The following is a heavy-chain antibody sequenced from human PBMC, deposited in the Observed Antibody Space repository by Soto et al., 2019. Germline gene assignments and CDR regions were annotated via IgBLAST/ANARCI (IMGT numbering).Heavy chain of an antibody. Sequence: SETLSLTCTVSGGSITSSSYYWGWIRQPPGKGLEWIGNIYYSGSTYYNQSLKRQVTISEDTSKNQFTMKLSTVTAADTAVYYCMLGGGWKDFDYWGQGTLVTVS. J-gene: IGHJ4*02. CDR2: IYYSGST. D-gene: IGHD2-21*01. CDR1: GGSITSSSYY. CDR3: MLGGGWKDFDY. V-gene: IGHV4-39*01.